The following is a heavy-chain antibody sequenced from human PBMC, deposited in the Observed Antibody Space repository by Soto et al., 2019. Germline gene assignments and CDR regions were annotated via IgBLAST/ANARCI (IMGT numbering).Heavy chain of an antibody. D-gene: IGHD5-18*01. CDR2: IYYSGST. V-gene: IGHV4-30-4*01. Sequence: SETMSLTCTVSDGSISSGDYXRSWIRQPPGKGLEWIGYIYYSGSTYYNPSLKSRVTISVDTSKNQFSLKLSSVTAADTAVYYCARDPGYSYGNTWGQGTLVTVSS. CDR1: DGSISSGDYX. J-gene: IGHJ5*02. CDR3: ARDPGYSYGNT.